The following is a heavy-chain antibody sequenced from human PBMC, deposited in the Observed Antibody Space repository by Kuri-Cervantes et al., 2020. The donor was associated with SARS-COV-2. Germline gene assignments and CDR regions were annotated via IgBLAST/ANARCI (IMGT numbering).Heavy chain of an antibody. CDR1: GFTFSSYW. Sequence: LSLTCAASGFTFSSYWMHWVRQAPGKGLVWVSRINSDGSSTSYADSVKGRFTISRDNAKNTLYLQMNSLRAEDTAVYYCARAPAYGDYYYYGMDVWGQGTTVTVSS. CDR3: ARAPAYGDYYYYGMDV. V-gene: IGHV3-74*01. D-gene: IGHD4-17*01. J-gene: IGHJ6*02. CDR2: INSDGSST.